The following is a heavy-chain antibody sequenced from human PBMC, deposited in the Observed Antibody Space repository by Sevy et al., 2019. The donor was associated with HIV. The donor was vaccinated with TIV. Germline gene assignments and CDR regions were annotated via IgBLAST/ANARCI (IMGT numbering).Heavy chain of an antibody. D-gene: IGHD3-10*01. Sequence: GGSLRLSYAASGFTFSDYTIHWVRQAPGKGLEWVAVISYDGSRTSYADSVKGRFTISRDNSKNTLFLQMNSLRAADTAVYYCTRVRGLLGWFDSWGQGTLVTVSS. CDR1: GFTFSDYT. J-gene: IGHJ5*01. CDR3: TRVRGLLGWFDS. V-gene: IGHV3-30*04. CDR2: ISYDGSRT.